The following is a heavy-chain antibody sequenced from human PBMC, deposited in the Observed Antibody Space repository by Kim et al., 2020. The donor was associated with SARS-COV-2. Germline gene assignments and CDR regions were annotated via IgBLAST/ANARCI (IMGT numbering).Heavy chain of an antibody. Sequence: SEGSAIHYADAVTGRLTISKDNTKKSLSLQMNSLTPEDTAVYYCVREPSNWGQGTLVTVSS. V-gene: IGHV3-11*01. CDR2: SEGSAI. J-gene: IGHJ4*02. CDR3: VREPSN.